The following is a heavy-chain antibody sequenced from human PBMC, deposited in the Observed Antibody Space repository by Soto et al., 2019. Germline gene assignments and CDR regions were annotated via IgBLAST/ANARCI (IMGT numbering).Heavy chain of an antibody. J-gene: IGHJ4*02. CDR2: INPNSGGT. CDR1: GYTFTGYY. V-gene: IGHV1-2*02. D-gene: IGHD5-12*01. CDR3: AREMATIGNYFDY. Sequence: ASVKVSCKASGYTFTGYYMHWVRQAPGQGLEWMGWINPNSGGTNYAQKFQGRVTMTRDTSISTAYMELSRLRSDDTAVYYCAREMATIGNYFDYWGPGTLVTVFS.